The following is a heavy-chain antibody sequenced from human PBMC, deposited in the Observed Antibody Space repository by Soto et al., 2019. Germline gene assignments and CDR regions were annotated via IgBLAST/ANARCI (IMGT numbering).Heavy chain of an antibody. Sequence: ASVKVSCKAYGYTFRSYAMHWVRQAAGQRLEWMGWINAANGNTKYSQKFQGRVTITRDTSATTAYMELSSLRLEDTAVYFCARDVIDYSSAWYYHEFWGQGTLVRVSS. CDR2: INAANGNT. CDR3: ARDVIDYSSAWYYHEF. J-gene: IGHJ4*02. CDR1: GYTFRSYA. V-gene: IGHV1-3*01. D-gene: IGHD3-22*01.